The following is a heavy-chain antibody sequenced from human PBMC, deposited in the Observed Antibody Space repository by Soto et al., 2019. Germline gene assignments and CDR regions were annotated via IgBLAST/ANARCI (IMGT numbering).Heavy chain of an antibody. Sequence: VQLVESGGGLVQPGWSLRLSCIGSGFSFSAYNMNWVRQAPGKGLEWVSSIKVGSSRIYQPDSMKGRFTISRDDARNSVYLQINSLRAEDTALYFCVRSPKIGVRGAFWGRGTQVTVSS. CDR3: VRSPKIGVRGAF. J-gene: IGHJ1*01. V-gene: IGHV3-21*02. CDR1: GFSFSAYN. CDR2: IKVGSSRI. D-gene: IGHD3-16*01.